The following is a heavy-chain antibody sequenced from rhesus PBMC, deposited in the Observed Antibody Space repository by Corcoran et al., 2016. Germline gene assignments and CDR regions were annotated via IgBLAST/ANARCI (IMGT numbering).Heavy chain of an antibody. CDR2: MVSGGEST. Sequence: EVQLVESGGGLAMPGGSVRLACAASGFSFSSYGMKWVGQTPGKGLEWIAAMVSGGESTYYADSVKGRLTISRDNSKNTLYLQMNSLRAEDTAVYYCAKLIVGTTSAYWGQGVLVTVSS. CDR1: GFSFSSYG. D-gene: IGHD1-44*01. J-gene: IGHJ4*01. CDR3: AKLIVGTTSAY. V-gene: IGHV3S42*01.